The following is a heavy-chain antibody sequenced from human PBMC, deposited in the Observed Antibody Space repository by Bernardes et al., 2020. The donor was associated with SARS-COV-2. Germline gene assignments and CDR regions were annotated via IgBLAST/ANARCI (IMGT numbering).Heavy chain of an antibody. CDR2: INHSGST. J-gene: IGHJ6*02. Sequence: SETLSPTCAVYGGSFSGYYWSWTRQPPGKGLEWIGEINHSGSTNYNPSLMSRVTTSVDTSKNQFSLKLSSVTAADTAVYYGAGGRPVTIFGVVIRYYYDMDVWGQRTTVTVSS. CDR1: GGSFSGYY. V-gene: IGHV4-34*01. CDR3: AGGRPVTIFGVVIRYYYDMDV. D-gene: IGHD3-3*01.